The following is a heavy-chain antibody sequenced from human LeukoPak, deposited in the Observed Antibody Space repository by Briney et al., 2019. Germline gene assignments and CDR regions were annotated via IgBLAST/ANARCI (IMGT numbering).Heavy chain of an antibody. V-gene: IGHV3-23*01. D-gene: IGHD6-6*01. Sequence: PGGSLRLSCAASGFTFSSFAMSWVRQAPGKGLEWISDISGSGGSTYYADSVKGRFTISRDNSKNTLYLQMNSLRAEDTAVYYCAKDGSSSGYYYYGMDVWGQGTTVTVSS. CDR1: GFTFSSFA. CDR2: ISGSGGST. J-gene: IGHJ6*02. CDR3: AKDGSSSGYYYYGMDV.